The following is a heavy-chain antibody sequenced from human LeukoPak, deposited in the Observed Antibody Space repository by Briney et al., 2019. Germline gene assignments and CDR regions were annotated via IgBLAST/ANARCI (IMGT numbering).Heavy chain of an antibody. CDR3: ARSASYYFDY. J-gene: IGHJ4*02. Sequence: SETLSLTCAVYGGSFGGYYWSWIRQPPGKGLEWIGEINHSGSTNYNPSLKSRVTISVDTSKNQFSLKLSSVTAADTAVYYCARSASYYFDYWGQGTLVTVSS. CDR2: INHSGST. CDR1: GGSFGGYY. V-gene: IGHV4-34*01.